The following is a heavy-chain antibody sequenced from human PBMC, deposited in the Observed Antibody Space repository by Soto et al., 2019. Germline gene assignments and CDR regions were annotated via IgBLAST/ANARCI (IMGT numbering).Heavy chain of an antibody. J-gene: IGHJ4*02. V-gene: IGHV1-69*13. CDR3: ARDKEGYYDSSGYSN. D-gene: IGHD3-22*01. CDR2: IIPIFGTA. CDR1: GGTFSSYA. Sequence: ASVKVSCKASGGTFSSYAISWVRQAPGQGLEWMGGIIPIFGTANYAQKFQGRVTITADESTSTAYMELSSLRSEDTAVYYCARDKEGYYDSSGYSNWGQGTLVTVSS.